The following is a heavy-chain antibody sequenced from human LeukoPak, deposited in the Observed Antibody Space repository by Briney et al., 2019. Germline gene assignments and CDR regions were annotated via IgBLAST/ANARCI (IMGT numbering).Heavy chain of an antibody. CDR1: GFTFSSYE. V-gene: IGHV3-48*03. CDR2: ISSSGSTI. CDR3: ARCGYSGYDYGAAAYYYYYMDV. J-gene: IGHJ6*03. Sequence: GGSLRLSCAASGFTFSSYEMNWVRQAPGKGLEWVSYISSSGSTIYYADSVKGRFTISRDNAKNSLYLQMNSLRSEDTAVYYCARCGYSGYDYGAAAYYYYYMDVWGKGTTVTVSS. D-gene: IGHD5-12*01.